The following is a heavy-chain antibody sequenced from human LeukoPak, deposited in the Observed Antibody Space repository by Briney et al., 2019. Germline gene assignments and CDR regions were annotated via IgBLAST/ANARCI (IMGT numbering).Heavy chain of an antibody. J-gene: IGHJ5*02. CDR1: GYSINNYW. V-gene: IGHV5-51*01. D-gene: IGHD2-15*01. CDR3: ARQEYCSGGSCYTWFDP. CDR2: IYPADSDI. Sequence: GESLKISCKGSGYSINNYWIGWVRQMPGKGLEWMGIIYPADSDIRYGPSFQGQVTISADKSISTAYLQWSSLKAPDTAMYYCARQEYCSGGSCYTWFDPWGQGTLVTVSS.